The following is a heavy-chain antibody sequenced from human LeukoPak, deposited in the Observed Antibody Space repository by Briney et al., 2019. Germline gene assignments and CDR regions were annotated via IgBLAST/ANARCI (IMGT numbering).Heavy chain of an antibody. CDR3: AKVGAVADTQGMGYFDY. J-gene: IGHJ4*02. Sequence: SETLSLTCTVSGGSINSDVWSWIRKPPGKGLEWIGYVYSTGSTNYNPSLSSRVSISIDTSKNQFSLKLTSVTAADTAVYYCAKVGAVADTQGMGYFDYWGQGTLVTVSS. V-gene: IGHV4-59*01. D-gene: IGHD6-19*01. CDR2: VYSTGST. CDR1: GGSINSDV.